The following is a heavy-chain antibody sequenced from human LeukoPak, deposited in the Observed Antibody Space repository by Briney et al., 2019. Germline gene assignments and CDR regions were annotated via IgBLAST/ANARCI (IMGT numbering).Heavy chain of an antibody. J-gene: IGHJ4*02. V-gene: IGHV3-23*01. Sequence: GGSLRLSCAASGFTYSSYGMSWVRQAPGKGLEWVSAISGSGDSTYYADSVKGRFTISRDNSKNTLYLQMNSLRAEDTAVYYCAIGEYYDILTGYFHWGQGTLVTVSS. D-gene: IGHD3-9*01. CDR2: ISGSGDST. CDR1: GFTYSSYG. CDR3: AIGEYYDILTGYFH.